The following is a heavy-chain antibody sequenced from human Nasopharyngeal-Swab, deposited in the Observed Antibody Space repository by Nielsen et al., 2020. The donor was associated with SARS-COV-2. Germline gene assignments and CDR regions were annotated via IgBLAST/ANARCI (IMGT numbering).Heavy chain of an antibody. D-gene: IGHD1-20*01. CDR3: AKDLSQGITGTVPFDY. J-gene: IGHJ4*02. V-gene: IGHV3-23*01. CDR1: GFTFSSYA. Sequence: GGSLRLSCAASGFTFSSYAMSWVRQAPGKGLEWVSAISGSGGSTYYADSVKGWFTISRDNSKNTLYLQMNSLRAEDTAVYYCAKDLSQGITGTVPFDYWGQGTLVIVSS. CDR2: ISGSGGST.